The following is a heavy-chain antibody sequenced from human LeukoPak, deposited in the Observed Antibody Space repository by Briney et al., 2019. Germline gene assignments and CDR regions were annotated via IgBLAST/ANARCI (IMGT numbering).Heavy chain of an antibody. CDR3: ARERHGDSDY. J-gene: IGHJ4*02. Sequence: SETQSLTCAVSGGSISSSYWWSWVRQPPGKGLEWIGEIYHTGSTNYNPSLKSRVTISVDKSNNQFSLKLSSVTAADTAVYYCARERHGDSDYWGQGTLVTVSS. D-gene: IGHD4-17*01. V-gene: IGHV4-4*02. CDR1: GGSISSSYW. CDR2: IYHTGST.